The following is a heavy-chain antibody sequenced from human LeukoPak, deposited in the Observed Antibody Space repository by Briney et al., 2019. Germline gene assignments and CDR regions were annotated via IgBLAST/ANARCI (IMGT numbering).Heavy chain of an antibody. V-gene: IGHV3-23*01. CDR2: ISGSGGST. CDR3: AKDGYYYDSSGYSHFDY. Sequence: PGGSLRLSCAASGFTFXSYAMSWVRQAPGKGLEWVSAISGSGGSTYYADSVKGRFTISRDNSKNTLYLQMNSLRAEDTAVYYCAKDGYYYDSSGYSHFDYWGQGTLVTVSS. CDR1: GFTFXSYA. J-gene: IGHJ4*02. D-gene: IGHD3-22*01.